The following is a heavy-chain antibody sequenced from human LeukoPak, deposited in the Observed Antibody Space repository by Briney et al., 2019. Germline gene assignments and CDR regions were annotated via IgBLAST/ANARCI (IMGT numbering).Heavy chain of an antibody. J-gene: IGHJ3*02. Sequence: GGSLRLSCAASGFTVSSNYMSWVRQAPGKGLEWVSVIYSGGSTYYADSVKGRFTISRDNSKNTLYLQMNSLRAEDTAVYYCARDPSTIGGAFDIWGQGTMVTVSS. CDR1: GFTVSSNY. V-gene: IGHV3-53*01. CDR2: IYSGGST. D-gene: IGHD1-26*01. CDR3: ARDPSTIGGAFDI.